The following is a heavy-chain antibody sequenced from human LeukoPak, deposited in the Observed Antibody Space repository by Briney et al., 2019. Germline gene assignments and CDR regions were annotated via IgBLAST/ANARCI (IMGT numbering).Heavy chain of an antibody. CDR3: AKSLGVAPAVLDN. CDR1: GFTLDDYA. D-gene: IGHD2-2*01. Sequence: GGSLRLSCAASGFTLDDYAMHWVRQAPGKGLEWVSGISWNSGSIGYADSVKGRFTISRDNAKNSLYLQMNSLRAEDTALYYCAKSLGVAPAVLDNWGQGTLVTVSS. CDR2: ISWNSGSI. J-gene: IGHJ4*02. V-gene: IGHV3-9*01.